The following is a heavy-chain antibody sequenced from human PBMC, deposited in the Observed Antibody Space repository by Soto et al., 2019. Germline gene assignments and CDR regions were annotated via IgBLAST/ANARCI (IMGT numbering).Heavy chain of an antibody. V-gene: IGHV1-18*04. J-gene: IGHJ4*02. CDR3: ARDPRTYYYDSSGSPIDY. CDR2: ISAYSGNT. D-gene: IGHD3-22*01. Sequence: ASVKVSCKASGYTFTNYGISWVRQAPGQGLEWMGWISAYSGNTNYAQKLEGRVTMTTDTSTSTAYIELRSLRSDDTAVYYCARDPRTYYYDSSGSPIDYWGPGTLVTVSS. CDR1: GYTFTNYG.